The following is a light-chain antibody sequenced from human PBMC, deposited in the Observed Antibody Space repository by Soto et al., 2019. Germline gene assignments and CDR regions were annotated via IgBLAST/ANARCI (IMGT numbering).Light chain of an antibody. J-gene: IGKJ1*01. Sequence: DIQMTQSPSSLSASVGDRVTITCRASQSVSGYLHWYQQTPGQAPQLLLYSASKLQRGVPSRFSGSGSGTDFTLTISSLQPEDFAIYYCQQSSTTPWTFGQGTNVAI. V-gene: IGKV1-39*01. CDR2: SAS. CDR1: QSVSGY. CDR3: QQSSTTPWT.